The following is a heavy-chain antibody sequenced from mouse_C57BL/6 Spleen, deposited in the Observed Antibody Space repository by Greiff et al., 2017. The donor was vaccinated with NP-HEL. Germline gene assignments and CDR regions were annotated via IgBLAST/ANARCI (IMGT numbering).Heavy chain of an antibody. CDR2: IYPGDGDT. Sequence: QVQLQQSGAELVKPGASVKISCKASGYAFSSYWMNWVKQRPGKGLEWIGQIYPGDGDTNYNGKFKGKATLTADKSSSTAYMQLSSLTSEDSAVYFCARSKMVTTGEWFAYWGQGTLVTVSA. CDR1: GYAFSSYW. V-gene: IGHV1-80*01. J-gene: IGHJ3*01. D-gene: IGHD2-2*01. CDR3: ARSKMVTTGEWFAY.